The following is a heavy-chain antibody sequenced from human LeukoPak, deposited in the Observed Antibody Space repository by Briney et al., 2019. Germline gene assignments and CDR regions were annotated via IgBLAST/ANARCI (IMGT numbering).Heavy chain of an antibody. CDR3: ASLTPEGVVAAIPS. CDR1: GYTFTSYA. Sequence: GASVKVSCKASGYTFTSYAMNWVRQAPGQGLEWMGWINTNTGNPTYAQGFTGRFVFSLDTSVSTAYLQISSLKAEDTAVYYCASLTPEGVVAAIPSWGQGTLVTVSS. V-gene: IGHV7-4-1*02. D-gene: IGHD2-15*01. CDR2: INTNTGNP. J-gene: IGHJ4*02.